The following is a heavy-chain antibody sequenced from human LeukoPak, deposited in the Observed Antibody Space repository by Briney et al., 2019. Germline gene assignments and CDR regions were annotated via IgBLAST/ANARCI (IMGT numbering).Heavy chain of an antibody. D-gene: IGHD6-19*01. CDR3: AKAVAVALDY. J-gene: IGHJ4*02. CDR2: ISHSGRST. V-gene: IGHV3-23*01. CDR1: GFIFSDFD. Sequence: GGSLRLSCAASGFIFSDFDMSWVRQAPGKGLEWVSAISHSGRSTYYADSVKGRFTISRDNSKNTLYLEMNCLRADDTAVYYCAKAVAVALDYWGQGTLVTVSS.